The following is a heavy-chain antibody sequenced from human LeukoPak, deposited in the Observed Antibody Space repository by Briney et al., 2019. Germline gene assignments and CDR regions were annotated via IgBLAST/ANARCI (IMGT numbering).Heavy chain of an antibody. CDR1: GGSISSGGYY. Sequence: SETLSLTCTVSGGSISSGGYYWSWIRQPPGKGLEWIGYIYHSGSTYYNPSLKSRVTISVDRSKNQFSLKLSSVTAADTAVYYCARDCGGDCYYGIDAFDIWGQGTMVTVSS. CDR3: ARDCGGDCYYGIDAFDI. J-gene: IGHJ3*02. D-gene: IGHD2-21*01. V-gene: IGHV4-30-2*01. CDR2: IYHSGST.